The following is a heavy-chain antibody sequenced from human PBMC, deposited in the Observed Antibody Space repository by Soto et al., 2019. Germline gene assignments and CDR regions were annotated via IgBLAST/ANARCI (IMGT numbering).Heavy chain of an antibody. CDR1: GFTFSSYA. CDR3: AKDLPDKWELHPDTIT. J-gene: IGHJ5*02. D-gene: IGHD1-26*01. CDR2: ISGSGGST. V-gene: IGHV3-23*01. Sequence: GGSLRLSCAASGFTFSSYAMSWVRQAPGKGLEWVSAISGSGGSTYHADSVKGRFTISRDNSKNTLYLQMNSLRAEDTAVYYCAKDLPDKWELHPDTITWGQGTLVTVSS.